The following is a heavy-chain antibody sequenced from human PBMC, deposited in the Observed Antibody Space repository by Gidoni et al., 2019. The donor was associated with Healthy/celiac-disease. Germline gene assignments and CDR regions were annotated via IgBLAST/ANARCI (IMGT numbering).Heavy chain of an antibody. V-gene: IGHV3-7*04. D-gene: IGHD6-13*01. J-gene: IGHJ4*02. CDR2: IKQDGSEK. CDR3: ARDLSAGTDFDY. Sequence: APGKGLEWVANIKQDGSEKYYVDSVKGRFTISRDNAKNSLYLQMNSLRAEDTAVYYCARDLSAGTDFDYWGQGTLVTVSS.